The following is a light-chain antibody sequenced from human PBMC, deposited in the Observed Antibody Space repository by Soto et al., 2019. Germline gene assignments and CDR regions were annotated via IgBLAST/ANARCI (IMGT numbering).Light chain of an antibody. J-gene: IGLJ2*01. Sequence: QSVLTQPPSASGTPGQRITISCSGSRPNIGSHTVNWHQQVPGTAPKLLIYSNNERPSGVPDRFSGSKSGTSASLAISGLQSGDEADYYCAAWDDSLNGVIFGGGTKLTVL. V-gene: IGLV1-44*01. CDR2: SNN. CDR3: AAWDDSLNGVI. CDR1: RPNIGSHT.